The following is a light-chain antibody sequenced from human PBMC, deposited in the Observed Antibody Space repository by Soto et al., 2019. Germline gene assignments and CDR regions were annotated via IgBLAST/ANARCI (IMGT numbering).Light chain of an antibody. V-gene: IGKV3-20*01. CDR1: QSVSSSY. J-gene: IGKJ4*01. Sequence: EIVLTQSPCTLPLSPGERATLSCRASQSVSSSYLAWYQQKPGQAPRLLIYGASSRATGIPDRFSGSGSGTDFTLTISRLEPEDFAVYYCQQYGSSPFGGGTKVDI. CDR2: GAS. CDR3: QQYGSSP.